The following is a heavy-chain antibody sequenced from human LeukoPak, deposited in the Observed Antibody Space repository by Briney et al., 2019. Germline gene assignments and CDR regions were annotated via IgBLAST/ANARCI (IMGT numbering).Heavy chain of an antibody. V-gene: IGHV5-51*01. D-gene: IGHD3-22*01. CDR3: ARSGLRYYDSTSGAFDI. Sequence: GESLKISCKGSGYSFTSCWIGWVRQMPGKGLEWMGIIYPGDSDTRYSPSFQGQVTISADKTISTAYLQWSSLKASDTAMYYCARSGLRYYDSTSGAFDIWGQGTMVTVSS. CDR2: IYPGDSDT. CDR1: GYSFTSCW. J-gene: IGHJ3*02.